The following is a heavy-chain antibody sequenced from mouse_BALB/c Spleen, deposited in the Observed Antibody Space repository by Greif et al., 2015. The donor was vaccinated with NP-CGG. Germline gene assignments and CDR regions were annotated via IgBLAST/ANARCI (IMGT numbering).Heavy chain of an antibody. J-gene: IGHJ2*01. Sequence: VQLVESGPELVKPGASVKISCKASGYSFTSYYIHWVKQRPGQGLEWIGWIFPGSGNTKYNEKFKGKATLTADTSSSTAYMQLSSLTSEDSAVYFCARSETTVVAHFDYWGQGTTLTVSS. D-gene: IGHD1-1*01. V-gene: IGHV1-66*01. CDR3: ARSETTVVAHFDY. CDR2: IFPGSGNT. CDR1: GYSFTSYY.